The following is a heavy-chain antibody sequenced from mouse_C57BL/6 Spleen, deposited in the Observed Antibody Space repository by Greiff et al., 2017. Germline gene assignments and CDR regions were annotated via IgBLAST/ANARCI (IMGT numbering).Heavy chain of an antibody. Sequence: VQLQQSGAELARPGASVKMSCKASGYTFTSYTMHWVKQRPGQGLEWIGYINPSSGYTKYNQKFKDKATLTADKSSSTAYMQLSSLTSEDSAVYYCARGDGNYYYAMDYWGQGTSVTVSS. CDR3: ARGDGNYYYAMDY. CDR2: INPSSGYT. D-gene: IGHD2-1*01. J-gene: IGHJ4*01. CDR1: GYTFTSYT. V-gene: IGHV1-4*01.